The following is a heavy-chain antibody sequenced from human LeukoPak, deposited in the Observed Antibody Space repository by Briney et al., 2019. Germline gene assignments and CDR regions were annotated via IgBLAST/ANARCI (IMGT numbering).Heavy chain of an antibody. CDR1: GYSISSGFY. Sequence: SQTLSLTCTVSGYSISSGFYWAWIRQPPGKGLEWIGSIYHSGNTYYNPSLKSRVTMSVDTSKNQFSLKLSSVTAADTAVYYCARGSWLQLVAHWGQGTLVTVSS. V-gene: IGHV4-38-2*02. J-gene: IGHJ5*02. D-gene: IGHD5-24*01. CDR2: IYHSGNT. CDR3: ARGSWLQLVAH.